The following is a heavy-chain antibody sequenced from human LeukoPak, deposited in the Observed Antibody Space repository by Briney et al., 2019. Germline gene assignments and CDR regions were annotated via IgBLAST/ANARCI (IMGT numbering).Heavy chain of an antibody. V-gene: IGHV1-24*01. CDR2: FDPEDGET. Sequence: GASVKVSCKVSGYTLTELSMHWVRQAPGKGLEWMGGFDPEDGETIYAQKFQGRVTMTTDTSTSTAYMELRSLRSDDTAVYYCARVRYCSSTSCPHSPTQMYNWFDPWGQGTLVTVSS. J-gene: IGHJ5*02. CDR1: GYTLTELS. D-gene: IGHD2-2*01. CDR3: ARVRYCSSTSCPHSPTQMYNWFDP.